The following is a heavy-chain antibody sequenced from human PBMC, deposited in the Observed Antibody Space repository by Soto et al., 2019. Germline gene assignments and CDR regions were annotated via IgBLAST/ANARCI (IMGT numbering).Heavy chain of an antibody. V-gene: IGHV2-5*02. CDR2: IYWDDDK. J-gene: IGHJ4*02. CDR3: AHIVVAGLGYYFDY. Sequence: QITLKESGPTLVKPTQTLTLTCTFSGFSLSSTRMAVGWIRQPPGKALEWLALIYWDDDKRYSPFLKSRLTITKATSKNQVVLTMSLMAPVDTARYYCAHIVVAGLGYYFDYWGQGTLVTVSS. CDR1: GFSLSSTRMA. D-gene: IGHD6-19*01.